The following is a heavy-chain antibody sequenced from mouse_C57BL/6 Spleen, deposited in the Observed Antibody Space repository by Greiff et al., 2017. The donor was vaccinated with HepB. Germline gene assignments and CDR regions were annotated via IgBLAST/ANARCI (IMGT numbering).Heavy chain of an antibody. Sequence: EVQVVESGGGLVKPGGSLKLSCAASGFTFSSYTMSWVRQTPEKRLEWVATISGGGGNTYYPDSVKGRFTISRDNAKNTLYLQMSSLRSEDTALYYCARRWERAMDYWGQGTSVTVSS. D-gene: IGHD1-1*02. CDR1: GFTFSSYT. CDR2: ISGGGGNT. J-gene: IGHJ4*01. V-gene: IGHV5-9*01. CDR3: ARRWERAMDY.